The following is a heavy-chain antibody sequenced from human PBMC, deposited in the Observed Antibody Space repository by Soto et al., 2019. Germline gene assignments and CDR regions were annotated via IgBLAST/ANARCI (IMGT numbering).Heavy chain of an antibody. CDR1: GGSFSDYH. D-gene: IGHD3-16*01. CDR2: IDDSGTT. Sequence: QVQLQQWGAGLLKPSETLSLTCAVYGGSFSDYHWTWVRQSPGRGLEWIGEIDDSGTTKYSPSHKSRVTISVDASKSQFSLRLRSVTAADTAVYYCARGLSDAWRHYYHYMDVWGKGTPVTVFS. V-gene: IGHV4-34*01. CDR3: ARGLSDAWRHYYHYMDV. J-gene: IGHJ6*03.